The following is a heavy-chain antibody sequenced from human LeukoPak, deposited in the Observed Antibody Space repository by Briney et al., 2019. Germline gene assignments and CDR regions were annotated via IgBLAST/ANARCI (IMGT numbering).Heavy chain of an antibody. Sequence: PSETLSLTCAVYGGSFSGYYWSWIRQPPGKGLEWIGEINHSGSTNYNPSLKSRVTISVDTSKKQFSLELNSVTAADTAVYYCASVDTAMVDHVYWGQGTLVTVSS. D-gene: IGHD5-18*01. V-gene: IGHV4-34*01. CDR1: GGSFSGYY. CDR2: INHSGST. J-gene: IGHJ4*02. CDR3: ASVDTAMVDHVY.